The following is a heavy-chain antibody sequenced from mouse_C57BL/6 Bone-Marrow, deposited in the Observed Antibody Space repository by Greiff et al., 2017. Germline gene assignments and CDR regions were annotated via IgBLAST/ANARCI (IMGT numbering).Heavy chain of an antibody. CDR2: INPSTGGT. Sequence: EVQLQESGPELVKPGASVKISCKASGYSFTGYYMNWVKQSPEKSLEWIGEINPSTGGTTYNQKFKAKATLTVDKSSSTAYMQLKSLTSEDSAVYYCARGGGNYDGFDYWGQGTTLTVSS. CDR1: GYSFTGYY. D-gene: IGHD2-3*01. CDR3: ARGGGNYDGFDY. V-gene: IGHV1-42*01. J-gene: IGHJ2*01.